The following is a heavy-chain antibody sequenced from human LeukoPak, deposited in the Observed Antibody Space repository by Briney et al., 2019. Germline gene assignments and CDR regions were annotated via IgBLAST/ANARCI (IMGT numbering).Heavy chain of an antibody. J-gene: IGHJ5*02. V-gene: IGHV4-61*02. CDR2: IYTSGST. D-gene: IGHD1-7*01. CDR3: ARGGITGTRVWFDP. CDR1: GGSISSGSYY. Sequence: PSQTLSLTCTVSGGSISSGSYYWSWIRQPAGKGLEWIGRIYTSGSTNYNPSLKSRVTISVATSKNQFSLKLSSVTAADTAVYYCARGGITGTRVWFDPWGQGTLVTVSS.